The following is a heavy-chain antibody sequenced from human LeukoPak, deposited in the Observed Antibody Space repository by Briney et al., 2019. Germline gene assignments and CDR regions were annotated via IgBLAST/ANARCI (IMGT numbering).Heavy chain of an antibody. CDR2: IHPSDSDT. CDR3: ARAGELGRYFDC. J-gene: IGHJ4*02. D-gene: IGHD7-27*01. CDR1: GFSFTTYW. Sequence: GESLKISCKGSGFSFTTYWIGWVRQLPGKGLEWMGIIHPSDSDTRYSQSFQGQVTISADKSISTAYLQWSSLKASDTAMYYCARAGELGRYFDCWGQGTLVTASS. V-gene: IGHV5-51*01.